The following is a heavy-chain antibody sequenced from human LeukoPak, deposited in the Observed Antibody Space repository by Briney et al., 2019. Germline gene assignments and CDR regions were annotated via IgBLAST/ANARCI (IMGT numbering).Heavy chain of an antibody. Sequence: SVKVSCKASGGTFSNYAISWVRQAPGQGLEWMGGIIPIFGTAKYTQKFQGRVTVTADESTSTAYMELSSLRSEDTAVYYCARADSPSDTAMITAPGYWGQGTLVTVSS. D-gene: IGHD5-18*01. V-gene: IGHV1-69*13. CDR1: GGTFSNYA. J-gene: IGHJ4*02. CDR3: ARADSPSDTAMITAPGY. CDR2: IIPIFGTA.